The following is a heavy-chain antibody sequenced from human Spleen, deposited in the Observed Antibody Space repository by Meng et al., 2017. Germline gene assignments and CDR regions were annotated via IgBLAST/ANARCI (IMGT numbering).Heavy chain of an antibody. Sequence: QVQLVQSGSELKKPGASVKVSCKASGYTFTNYAMNWVRQAPGQGLEWMGWINTDTGNPTYAQGFTGRFVFSLDTSVTTAYLQISSLKAEDTAIYYCARGYGGNSRFHFDFWGQGTLVTVSS. D-gene: IGHD4-23*01. CDR2: INTDTGNP. J-gene: IGHJ4*02. CDR3: ARGYGGNSRFHFDF. V-gene: IGHV7-4-1*02. CDR1: GYTFTNYA.